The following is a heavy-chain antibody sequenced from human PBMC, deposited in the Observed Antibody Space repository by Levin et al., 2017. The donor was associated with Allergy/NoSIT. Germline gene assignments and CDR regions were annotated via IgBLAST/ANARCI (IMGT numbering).Heavy chain of an antibody. J-gene: IGHJ4*02. V-gene: IGHV1-69*04. Sequence: ASVKVSCKASGGTFSSYAISWVRQAPGLGLEWMGRIIPILGIANYAQKFQGRVTITADKSTSTAYMELSSLRSEDTAVYYCARDLSRWFGELPDALDDYWGQGTLVTVSS. CDR3: ARDLSRWFGELPDALDDY. CDR1: GGTFSSYA. D-gene: IGHD3-10*01. CDR2: IIPILGIA.